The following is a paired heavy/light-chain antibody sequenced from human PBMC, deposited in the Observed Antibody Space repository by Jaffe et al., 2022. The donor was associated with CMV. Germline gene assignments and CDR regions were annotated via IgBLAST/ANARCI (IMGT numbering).Light chain of an antibody. J-gene: IGLJ3*02. V-gene: IGLV2-14*03. Sequence: QSALTQSASVSGSPGQSITISCTGTSSDVGAYNYVSWYQQHPGKAPKLMIYDVSYRPSGVSNRFSGSKSGNTASLTVSGLQAEDEADYYCSSYTSSSTWAFGGGTKLTVL. CDR2: DVS. CDR1: SSDVGAYNY. CDR3: SSYTSSSTWA.
Heavy chain of an antibody. J-gene: IGHJ4*02. Sequence: QVQLVQSGAELKKPGASVKVSCKASDYTFTKYGISWVRQAPGQGLEWMGWISGNSDYSNYAKKFQGRVTMTTDSPTSTAYMELRSLRSDDTAVYYCARTRDSSGSYWVYYFDYWGQGTLVTVSS. V-gene: IGHV1-18*04. CDR2: ISGNSDYS. CDR3: ARTRDSSGSYWVYYFDY. D-gene: IGHD6-19*01. CDR1: DYTFTKYG.